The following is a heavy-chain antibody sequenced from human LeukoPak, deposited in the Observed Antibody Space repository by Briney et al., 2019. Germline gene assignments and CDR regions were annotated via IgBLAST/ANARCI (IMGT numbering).Heavy chain of an antibody. V-gene: IGHV3-15*01. CDR2: IKSKTDGGTT. D-gene: IGHD1-7*01. CDR3: TTDLSELLANFDY. Sequence: PGGSLRLSCAASGFTFSNAWMSWVRQAPGKGLEWVGRIKSKTDGGTTDYAAPVKGRFTISRDDSKNTLYLQMNSLKTEDTAVYYCTTDLSELLANFDYWGQGTLVTVSS. J-gene: IGHJ4*02. CDR1: GFTFSNAW.